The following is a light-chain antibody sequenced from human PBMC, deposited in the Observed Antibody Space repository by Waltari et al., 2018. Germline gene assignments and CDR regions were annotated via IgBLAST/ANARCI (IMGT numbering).Light chain of an antibody. V-gene: IGLV1-47*01. Sequence: QSVLSHPPSASGPPGPRVTLSSSGSVPNLESNFVFWYQQFPERAPKLVIYHNNQRPSGVPDRFSGSKSGTSASLTISVLRAEDEADYYCASWDDGLSGRICGGGTKMTVV. CDR1: VPNLESNF. CDR2: HNN. CDR3: ASWDDGLSGRI. J-gene: IGLJ2*01.